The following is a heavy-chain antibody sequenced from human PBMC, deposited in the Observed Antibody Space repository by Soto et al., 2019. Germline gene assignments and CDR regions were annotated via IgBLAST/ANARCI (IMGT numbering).Heavy chain of an antibody. J-gene: IGHJ4*02. CDR2: IYYSGST. Sequence: PSETLSLTCTVSGGSISSYYWSWIRQPPGKGLEWIGYIYYSGSTNYNPSLKSRVTISVDTSKNQFSLKLSSVAAADTAVYYCARRYGTTFDYWGQGTLVTVSS. CDR3: ARRYGTTFDY. V-gene: IGHV4-59*01. CDR1: GGSISSYY. D-gene: IGHD1-7*01.